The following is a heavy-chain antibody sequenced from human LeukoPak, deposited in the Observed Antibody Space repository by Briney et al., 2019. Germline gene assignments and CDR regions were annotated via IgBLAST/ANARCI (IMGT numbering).Heavy chain of an antibody. CDR1: GYTFTSYG. D-gene: IGHD2-2*02. CDR2: ISAYNGNT. J-gene: IGHJ4*02. CDR3: AREGYCSSTSCYTFDR. V-gene: IGHV1-18*01. Sequence: ASVKVSCKASGYTFTSYGISWVRQAPGQGLEWMGWISAYNGNTNYAQKLQGRVTMTTDTSTSTAYMELRSLRSDDTAVYYCAREGYCSSTSCYTFDRWGQGTLVTVSS.